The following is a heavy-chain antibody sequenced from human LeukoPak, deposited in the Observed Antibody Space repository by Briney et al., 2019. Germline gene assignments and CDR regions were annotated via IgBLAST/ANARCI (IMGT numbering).Heavy chain of an antibody. J-gene: IGHJ4*02. CDR1: GGSISSGGYS. CDR3: ARGDSSSWYYLDY. Sequence: PSQTLSLTCAVSGGSISSGGYSWSWIRQPPGKGLERIGYIYHSGSTNYNPSLKSRVTISVDTSKNQFSLKLSSVTAADTAVYYCARGDSSSWYYLDYWGQGTLVTVSS. V-gene: IGHV4-30-2*01. CDR2: IYHSGST. D-gene: IGHD6-13*01.